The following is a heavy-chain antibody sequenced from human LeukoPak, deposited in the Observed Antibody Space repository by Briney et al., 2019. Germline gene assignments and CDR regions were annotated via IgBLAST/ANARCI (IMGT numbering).Heavy chain of an antibody. CDR3: ARDKAELRYFDWLLPNDY. Sequence: GASVKVSCKASGYTFTSYGISWVRQAPGQGLEWMGWISAYNGNTNYAQKLQGRVTMTTDTSTSTAYMELRSLRSDDTAVHYCARDKAELRYFDWLLPNDYWGQGTLVTVSS. D-gene: IGHD3-9*01. J-gene: IGHJ4*02. CDR2: ISAYNGNT. CDR1: GYTFTSYG. V-gene: IGHV1-18*04.